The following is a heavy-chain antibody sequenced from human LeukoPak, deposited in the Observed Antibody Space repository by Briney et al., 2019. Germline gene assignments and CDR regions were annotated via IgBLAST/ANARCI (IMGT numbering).Heavy chain of an antibody. V-gene: IGHV3-7*03. CDR2: IKQDGSEK. CDR1: GFTFSSYA. J-gene: IGHJ4*02. Sequence: GGSLRLSCAASGFTFSSYAMRWVRQAPGKGLEWVANIKQDGSEKNYVDSVKGRFTISRDNAKNSLYLQMNSLRAEDTAVYYCASGLELDYWGQGTLVTVSS. CDR3: ASGLELDY.